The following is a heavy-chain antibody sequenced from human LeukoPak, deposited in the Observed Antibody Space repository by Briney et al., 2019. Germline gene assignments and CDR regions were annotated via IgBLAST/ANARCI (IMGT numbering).Heavy chain of an antibody. CDR1: GYTFTDYY. V-gene: IGHV1-2*02. Sequence: ASVKVSCKASGYTFTDYYIHWVRQAPGQGLEWMGWINPNSGGTNYAQKFQGRVTMTRDTSISTAYMELSRLRSDDTAVYYCARGGGLLWFGELLGNNWFDPWGQGTLVTVSS. CDR3: ARGGGLLWFGELLGNNWFDP. D-gene: IGHD3-10*01. CDR2: INPNSGGT. J-gene: IGHJ5*02.